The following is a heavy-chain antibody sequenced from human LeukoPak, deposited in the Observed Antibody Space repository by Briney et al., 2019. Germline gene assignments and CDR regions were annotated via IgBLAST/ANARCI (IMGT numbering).Heavy chain of an antibody. Sequence: KPSETLSLTCAVYGGSFSGYYWSWIRQPPGKGLEWIGEINHSGRTNYNPSLKSRVTISVDTSKNQFSLKLSSVTAADTAVYYCARGSNPRGAFDIWGQGTMVTVSS. CDR3: ARGSNPRGAFDI. V-gene: IGHV4-34*01. CDR2: INHSGRT. CDR1: GGSFSGYY. J-gene: IGHJ3*02.